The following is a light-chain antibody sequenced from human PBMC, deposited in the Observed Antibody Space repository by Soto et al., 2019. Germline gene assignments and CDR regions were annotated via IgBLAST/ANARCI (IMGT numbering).Light chain of an antibody. CDR1: QSITNN. CDR3: QQYNIWPPIT. V-gene: IGKV3D-15*01. Sequence: EIVMTQSPATLSLSAGEGPTLSCRASQSITNNYLAWYQQEPGRAHRLXIYGASSRATGIPARFSGSGSGTEFTLTITSLQSEDIALYYCQQYNIWPPITFGQGTRLEIK. J-gene: IGKJ5*01. CDR2: GAS.